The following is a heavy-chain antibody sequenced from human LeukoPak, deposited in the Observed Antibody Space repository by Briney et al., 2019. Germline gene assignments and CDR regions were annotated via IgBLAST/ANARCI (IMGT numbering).Heavy chain of an antibody. CDR3: ARESKYSSSSRYFQH. D-gene: IGHD6-6*01. J-gene: IGHJ1*01. Sequence: GGSLRLSCAASGFTMTSNYMSWVRQAPGKGLEWVSVIYSAGSRYYADSVKGRFTISRDNSKNTLYLQMNSLRAEDTAVYYCARESKYSSSSRYFQHWGQGTLVTVSS. CDR2: IYSAGSR. V-gene: IGHV3-53*05. CDR1: GFTMTSNY.